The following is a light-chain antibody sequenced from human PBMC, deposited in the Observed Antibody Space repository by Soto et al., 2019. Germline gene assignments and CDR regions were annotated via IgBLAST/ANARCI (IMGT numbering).Light chain of an antibody. V-gene: IGKV1-39*01. CDR3: QQSYSTPRT. Sequence: DIQMTQSPSSLSASVGDRVTITCRASQSISSYLNWYQQKPGKAPKLLIYAASSLQSGVPSRFSGSGSGTDFTLTISSLQPEDFATDYCQQSYSTPRTFGQGTQVEIK. J-gene: IGKJ1*01. CDR2: AAS. CDR1: QSISSY.